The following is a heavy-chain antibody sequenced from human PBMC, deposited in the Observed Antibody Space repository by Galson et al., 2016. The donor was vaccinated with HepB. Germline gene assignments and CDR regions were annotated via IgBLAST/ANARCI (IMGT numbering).Heavy chain of an antibody. Sequence: SLRLSCAASGFTFSDYWMHWVRQVPGKGLVWVARINRDASTRAYADSVRGRFTISRDNATNTLSLQMNSLRAEDTAVYYCVADHSNYLYYYLGMDVWGQGTTVTVSS. CDR2: INRDASTR. V-gene: IGHV3-74*01. CDR1: GFTFSDYW. J-gene: IGHJ6*02. D-gene: IGHD4-11*01. CDR3: VADHSNYLYYYLGMDV.